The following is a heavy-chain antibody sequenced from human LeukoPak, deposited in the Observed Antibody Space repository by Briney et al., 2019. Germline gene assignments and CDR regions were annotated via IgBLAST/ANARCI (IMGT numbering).Heavy chain of an antibody. Sequence: PGGSLRVSCAASGLTFRKFAMTWVRQAPGKGLEWVSTTSGNGGETFYADSVKGRFTISRDNSKNTVYLQMNSLRVEDTAAYYCAKGGHYSFFDFWGQGTLVTVSS. J-gene: IGHJ4*02. D-gene: IGHD3-22*01. CDR2: TSGNGGET. CDR1: GLTFRKFA. CDR3: AKGGHYSFFDF. V-gene: IGHV3-23*01.